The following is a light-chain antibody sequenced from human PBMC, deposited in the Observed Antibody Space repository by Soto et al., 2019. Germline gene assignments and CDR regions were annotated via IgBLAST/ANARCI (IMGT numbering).Light chain of an antibody. CDR3: QQYNTWHPKMA. J-gene: IGKJ1*01. CDR1: QSVSSD. CDR2: GAS. V-gene: IGKV3-15*01. Sequence: VVTQSPATLSVFPGETATLSCRASQSVSSDLAWYQQRPGQAPRLLIYGASTRATGIPARFRGSGSGTEFRLTISSLQSEEFATYYCQQYNTWHPKMAFGRGTKVEIE.